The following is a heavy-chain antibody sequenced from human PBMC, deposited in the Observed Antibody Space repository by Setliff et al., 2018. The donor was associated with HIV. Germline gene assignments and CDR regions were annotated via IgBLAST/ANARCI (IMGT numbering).Heavy chain of an antibody. CDR3: ARYCGGDCYPSAYYMDV. Sequence: SETLSPTCTVSGGSISSGGYYWSWIRQHPGKGLEWIGYIYYSGRTYYNPSLKSRVTISVDTSEIQFSLKLSSVTAADTAVYYCARYCGGDCYPSAYYMDVWGKGTTVTVSS. V-gene: IGHV4-31*03. D-gene: IGHD2-21*01. CDR1: GGSISSGGYY. J-gene: IGHJ6*03. CDR2: IYYSGRT.